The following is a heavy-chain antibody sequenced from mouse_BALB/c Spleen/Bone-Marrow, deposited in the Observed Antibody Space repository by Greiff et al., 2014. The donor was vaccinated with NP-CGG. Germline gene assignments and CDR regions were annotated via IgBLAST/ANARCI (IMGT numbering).Heavy chain of an antibody. CDR2: ISSGGGST. Sequence: EVKLVESGGGLVKPGGSLKLSCAASGFAFSSYDMSWVRQTPEKRLEWVAYISSGGGSTYYPDTVKGRFTIYRDSAKYTLYLQMSSLKSEDTAMYYCARLPSYYRYEDAYWGQGTLVTVSA. D-gene: IGHD2-14*01. CDR1: GFAFSSYD. CDR3: ARLPSYYRYEDAY. J-gene: IGHJ3*01. V-gene: IGHV5-12-1*01.